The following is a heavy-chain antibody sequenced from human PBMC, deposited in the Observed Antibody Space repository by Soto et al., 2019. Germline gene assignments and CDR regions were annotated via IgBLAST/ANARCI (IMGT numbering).Heavy chain of an antibody. V-gene: IGHV1-69*01. D-gene: IGHD1-26*01. CDR3: AVFQSGSPKD. CDR2: ITPMVGTA. CDR1: GGTFSSSV. Sequence: QVQLVQSGAEVKKPGSSVKVSCQASGGTFSSSVFSWVRQAPGRGLEWMGGITPMVGTANYAQKFQGRVTITADESASTAYMELSGLKSEDTAVFYCAVFQSGSPKDWGQVTLLTVSS. J-gene: IGHJ4*02.